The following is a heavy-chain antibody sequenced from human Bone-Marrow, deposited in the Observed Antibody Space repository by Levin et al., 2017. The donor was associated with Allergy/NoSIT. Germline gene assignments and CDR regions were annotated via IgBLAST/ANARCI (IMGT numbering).Heavy chain of an antibody. J-gene: IGHJ4*02. CDR3: AKEVRRAVAAKAYDY. CDR1: GFTFSSYA. CDR2: ISGSGGST. D-gene: IGHD6-19*01. V-gene: IGHV3-23*01. Sequence: ASVKVSCAASGFTFSSYAMSWVRQAPGKGLEWVSAISGSGGSTYYADSVKGRFTISRDNSKNTLYLQMNSLRAEDTAVYYCAKEVRRAVAAKAYDYWGQGTLVTVSS.